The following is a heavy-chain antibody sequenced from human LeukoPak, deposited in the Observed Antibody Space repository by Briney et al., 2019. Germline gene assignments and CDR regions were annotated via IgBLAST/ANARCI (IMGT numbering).Heavy chain of an antibody. CDR2: IYYSGTT. J-gene: IGHJ6*03. Sequence: SETLSLTCTVCGDSIFGRSHYWGWIRKPPAKGPEWIGNIYYSGTTYSNPSLKRRLTISVDTSKSQVSLRLSSVTAADTAVYYCAREYVDFWSGYPYYMDVWGKGTTVTVSS. CDR1: GDSIFGRSHY. CDR3: AREYVDFWSGYPYYMDV. V-gene: IGHV4-39*02. D-gene: IGHD3-3*01.